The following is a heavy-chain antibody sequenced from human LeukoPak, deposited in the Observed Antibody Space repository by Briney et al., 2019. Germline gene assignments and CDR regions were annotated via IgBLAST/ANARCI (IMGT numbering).Heavy chain of an antibody. CDR1: GFTFSSYA. Sequence: PGGSLRLSCAASGFTFSSYAMSWVRQAPGKGLEWVSAISGSGGSTYYAESVKGRFTISRDNSKNTLYLQMNSLRAEDTAVYYCAKEGYYYGSGSSDYWGQGTLVTVSS. CDR2: ISGSGGST. J-gene: IGHJ4*02. V-gene: IGHV3-23*01. D-gene: IGHD3-10*01. CDR3: AKEGYYYGSGSSDY.